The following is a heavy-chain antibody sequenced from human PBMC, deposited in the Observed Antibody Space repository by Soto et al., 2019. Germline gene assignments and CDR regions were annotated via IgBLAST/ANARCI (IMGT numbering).Heavy chain of an antibody. CDR2: IYYRGNA. CDR3: ARLEGLATISYYFDF. D-gene: IGHD3-9*01. V-gene: IGHV4-39*01. CDR1: DDSINSDKYY. J-gene: IGHJ4*02. Sequence: QLQLQESGPGLVKPSETLSLTCSVSDDSINSDKYYWGWIRQPPGKGLEWIGSIYYRGNASYNPPPQTRATISLDKAKSQFSRKLNSATAADPAVYFWARLEGLATISYYFDFWGPGALGTVSS.